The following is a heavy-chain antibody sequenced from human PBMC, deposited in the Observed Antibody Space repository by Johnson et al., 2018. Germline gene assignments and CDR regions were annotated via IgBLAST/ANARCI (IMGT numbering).Heavy chain of an antibody. D-gene: IGHD1-26*01. CDR2: TRNKANSYTT. CDR3: ASESIIVGVTRGPGGMDV. V-gene: IGHV3-72*01. CDR1: GFTFSDHY. J-gene: IGHJ6*02. Sequence: EVQLVETGGGLVQPGGSLRLSCAASGFTFSDHYMDWVRQAPGKGLEWVARTRNKANSYTTESAASLQGRFTISRDDSANLVFLQMNSLKTEDPAVYYCASESIIVGVTRGPGGMDVWGQGTTVTVSS.